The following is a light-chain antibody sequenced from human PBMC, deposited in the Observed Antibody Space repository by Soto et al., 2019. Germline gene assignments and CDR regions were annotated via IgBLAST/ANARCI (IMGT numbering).Light chain of an antibody. Sequence: EIVLTQSPATLSLSPGERATLSCRASQSVSSSLAWYQQKPGQAPRLLIYDASNRATGIPARFSGSGSGIDFTLTISSLEPEDFAVYYCEQRSNWPLSFGGGTKVEV. CDR2: DAS. J-gene: IGKJ4*01. V-gene: IGKV3-11*01. CDR1: QSVSSS. CDR3: EQRSNWPLS.